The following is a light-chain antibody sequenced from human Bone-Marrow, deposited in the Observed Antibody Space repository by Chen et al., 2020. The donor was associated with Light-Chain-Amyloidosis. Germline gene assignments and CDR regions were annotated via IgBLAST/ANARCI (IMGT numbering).Light chain of an antibody. CDR2: LNSDGSH. Sequence: QLVLPQSPSASAPLGASVTLTCTLISWHSSYAIAWHQQQPEKGPRYLMKLNSDGSHSKGDGIPDRFSGSSSEAERYLTISGLQAEDEADYYCISHTSSGTLWVFGGGTKLTVL. J-gene: IGLJ3*02. V-gene: IGLV4-69*02. CDR3: ISHTSSGTLWV. CDR1: SWHSSYA.